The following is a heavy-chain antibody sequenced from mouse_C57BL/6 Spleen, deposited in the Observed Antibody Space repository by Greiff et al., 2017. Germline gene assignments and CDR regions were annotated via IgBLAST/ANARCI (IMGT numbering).Heavy chain of an antibody. D-gene: IGHD6-1*01. J-gene: IGHJ1*03. V-gene: IGHV1-4*01. CDR1: GYTFTSYT. CDR2: INPSSGYT. CDR3: ARKASWGYFEV. Sequence: VQLQQSGAELARPGASVTMSCKASGYTFTSYTMHWVKQRPGQGLEWIGYINPSSGYTKYNQKFKDKDTLTAGKSSSTAYMQLSSLTSADSAVYNCARKASWGYFEVWGTGTTDTVSS.